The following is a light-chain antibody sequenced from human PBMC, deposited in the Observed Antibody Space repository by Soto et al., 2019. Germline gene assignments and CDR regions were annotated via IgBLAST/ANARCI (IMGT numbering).Light chain of an antibody. CDR2: DAS. Sequence: ETVLTQSPGTLALSPGERATLSCRASQSVSSSYLAWYQQKPGQAPRLLIYDASSRATGIPDRFSGSGSGTDFTLTISRLEPEDFAVYYCQQYVRSPPSWTFGQGTTVEI. J-gene: IGKJ1*01. CDR3: QQYVRSPPSWT. V-gene: IGKV3-20*01. CDR1: QSVSSSY.